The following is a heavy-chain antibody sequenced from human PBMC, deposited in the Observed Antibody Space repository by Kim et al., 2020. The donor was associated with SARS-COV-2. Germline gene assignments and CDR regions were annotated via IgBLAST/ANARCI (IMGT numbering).Heavy chain of an antibody. Sequence: GGSLRLSCAASGFTFSSSNMNWVRQAPGKGLEWISYISSSSSTISYADSVKGRFTISRDNAKNSLHLQMNSLRAVDTDVYYCASIQSSGWYPLYYFDYLGQGTLVTVSS. CDR3: ASIQSSGWYPLYYFDY. CDR2: ISSSSSTI. D-gene: IGHD6-19*01. J-gene: IGHJ4*02. V-gene: IGHV3-48*01. CDR1: GFTFSSSN.